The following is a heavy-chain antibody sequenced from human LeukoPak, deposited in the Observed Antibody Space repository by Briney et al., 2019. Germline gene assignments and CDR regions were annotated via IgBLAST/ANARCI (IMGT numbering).Heavy chain of an antibody. Sequence: SGTLSLTCTVSGGSISSSGYYWGWIRQPPGQGLEWLGTIDYSGTTYHNPSLKSRVTISIDTSKNHFSLKLNSVTAADTAVYYCTRDSGSWTVDYWGQGTLVTVSS. D-gene: IGHD1-26*01. J-gene: IGHJ4*02. CDR1: GGSISSSGYY. V-gene: IGHV4-39*02. CDR2: IDYSGTT. CDR3: TRDSGSWTVDY.